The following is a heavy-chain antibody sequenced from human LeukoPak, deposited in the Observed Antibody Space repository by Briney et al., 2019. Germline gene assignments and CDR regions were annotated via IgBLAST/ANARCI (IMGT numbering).Heavy chain of an antibody. CDR1: GGSISSSSYY. CDR3: ARSPQRLRYFDWTHRPFDY. Sequence: SETLSLTCTVSGGSISSSSYYWGWIRQPPWKGLEWIGSIYYSGSTYYNPSLKSRVTISVDTSKNQFSLKLSSVTAADTAVYYCARSPQRLRYFDWTHRPFDYWGQGTLVTVSS. V-gene: IGHV4-39*07. J-gene: IGHJ4*02. D-gene: IGHD3-9*01. CDR2: IYYSGST.